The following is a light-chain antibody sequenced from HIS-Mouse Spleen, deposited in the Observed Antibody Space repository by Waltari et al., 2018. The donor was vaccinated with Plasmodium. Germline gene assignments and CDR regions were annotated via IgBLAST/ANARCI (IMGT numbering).Light chain of an antibody. Sequence: EIVMTQSPATLSVSPGERATLSCRASPSVSSNLAWYQQQPGQAPRLLIYGASTRATGIPARFSGSGSGTEVTLTISSLQSEDFAVYYCQQYNNWSFTFGPGTKVDIK. CDR3: QQYNNWSFT. V-gene: IGKV3-15*01. CDR1: PSVSSN. CDR2: GAS. J-gene: IGKJ3*01.